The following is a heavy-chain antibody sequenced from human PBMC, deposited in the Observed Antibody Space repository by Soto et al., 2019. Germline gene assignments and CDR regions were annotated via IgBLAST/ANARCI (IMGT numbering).Heavy chain of an antibody. CDR3: TTGEATTFHHYYYYGMDV. V-gene: IGHV3-15*07. J-gene: IGHJ6*02. CDR1: GFTFSNDW. D-gene: IGHD5-12*01. Sequence: EVQLVESGGGLVKPGGSLRLSCAASGFTFSNDWMNWVRQAPGKGLEWVGRIKSKTDGGTTDYAAPVKGRFTISRDHSKNTLYLQMNSLKAEDTTVYYCTTGEATTFHHYYYYGMDVWGQGTTVTVSS. CDR2: IKSKTDGGTT.